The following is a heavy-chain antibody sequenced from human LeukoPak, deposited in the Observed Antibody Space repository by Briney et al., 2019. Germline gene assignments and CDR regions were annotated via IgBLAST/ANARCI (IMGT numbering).Heavy chain of an antibody. CDR2: INPNSGGT. Sequence: GASVKVSCKASGYTFTGYYMHWVRQAPGQGLEWIGWINPNSGGTNYAQKFQGRVTMTRDTSISTAYMELSRLRSDDTAVYYCARADCTNGVCHCDYWGQGTLVTVSS. J-gene: IGHJ4*02. V-gene: IGHV1-2*02. CDR1: GYTFTGYY. CDR3: ARADCTNGVCHCDY. D-gene: IGHD2-8*01.